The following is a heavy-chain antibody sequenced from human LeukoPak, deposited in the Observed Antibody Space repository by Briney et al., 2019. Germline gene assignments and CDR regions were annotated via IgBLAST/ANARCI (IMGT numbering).Heavy chain of an antibody. CDR3: ARDQRGFSYSKYYFDY. CDR1: GFSFSSYG. V-gene: IGHV3-33*01. Sequence: GRSLRLSCAASGFSFSSYGMHWVRQTPGKGLEWVAVIWYDGTNKYYADSVKGRFTISRDNSKNTLYLQMNSLRAEDTAVYYCARDQRGFSYSKYYFDYWGQGTLVTVSS. CDR2: IWYDGTNK. J-gene: IGHJ4*02. D-gene: IGHD5-18*01.